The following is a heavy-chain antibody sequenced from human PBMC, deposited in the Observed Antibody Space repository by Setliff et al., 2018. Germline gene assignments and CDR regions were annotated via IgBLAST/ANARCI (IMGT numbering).Heavy chain of an antibody. CDR2: IYPGDSDT. J-gene: IGHJ4*02. CDR1: GYSFATYW. D-gene: IGHD2-15*01. CDR3: ARVGTAGGYYFDF. V-gene: IGHV5-51*01. Sequence: PGESLKISCQASGYSFATYWIGWVRQMPGKGLEWMGIIYPGDSDTKYSPSFQGQVTFSVDKSISTAYVQWRSLKASDTAMYYCARVGTAGGYYFDFWGQGALVTVSS.